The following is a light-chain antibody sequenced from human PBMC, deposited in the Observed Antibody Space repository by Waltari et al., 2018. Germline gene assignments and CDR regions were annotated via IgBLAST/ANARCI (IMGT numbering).Light chain of an antibody. Sequence: QSALTQPASVSGSPGQSITISCTGTSSDVGGYNYVSWYPQHPGKTPNLMIYEVSNRPSGVSNRFSGSKSGNTASLTISGLQAEDEADYYCSSYTSSSTRVFGTGTKVTVL. CDR1: SSDVGGYNY. J-gene: IGLJ1*01. CDR3: SSYTSSSTRV. V-gene: IGLV2-14*01. CDR2: EVS.